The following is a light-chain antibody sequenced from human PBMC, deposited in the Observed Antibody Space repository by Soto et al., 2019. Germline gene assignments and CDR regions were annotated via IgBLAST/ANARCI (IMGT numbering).Light chain of an antibody. Sequence: SALTQPASVSGSPGQSITISCTGTSSDIYDYKYVSWYQQHPGKAPKLIIYEVTRRPSGVSDRFSGSKSGNTASLTISGLQTEDEGDYYCTSYARSGYVFGTGTKVTVL. J-gene: IGLJ1*01. CDR3: TSYARSGYV. CDR1: SSDIYDYKY. V-gene: IGLV2-14*01. CDR2: EVT.